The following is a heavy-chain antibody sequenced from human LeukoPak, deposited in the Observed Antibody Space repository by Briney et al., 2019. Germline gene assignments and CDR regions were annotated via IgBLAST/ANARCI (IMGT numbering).Heavy chain of an antibody. CDR3: ARVWVSASVVVRDDC. J-gene: IGHJ4*02. Sequence: GGSLRLSCAASGFTVSNKYMSWVRQAPGKGLEWVSVIQSRDSTYYADFVKGRFTISRDNSKNTVYLQMNSLRAEDTAVYYCARVWVSASVVVRDDCWGQGTLVTVSS. CDR2: IQSRDST. CDR1: GFTVSNKY. V-gene: IGHV3-53*01. D-gene: IGHD3-10*02.